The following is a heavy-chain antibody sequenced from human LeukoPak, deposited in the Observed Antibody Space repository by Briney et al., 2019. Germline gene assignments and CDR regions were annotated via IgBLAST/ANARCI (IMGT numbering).Heavy chain of an antibody. J-gene: IGHJ4*02. CDR1: GFTFSDYY. Sequence: QPGGSLRLSCAASGFTFSDYYMTWVRQAPGKGLEWVSIIYSGGSTYYADSVQGRFTISRDNSKNTVYLQMHSLSAEDTAVYYCATGTQIWSRGFDSWGQGTLVTVSS. V-gene: IGHV3-53*01. D-gene: IGHD2-8*02. CDR2: IYSGGST. CDR3: ATGTQIWSRGFDS.